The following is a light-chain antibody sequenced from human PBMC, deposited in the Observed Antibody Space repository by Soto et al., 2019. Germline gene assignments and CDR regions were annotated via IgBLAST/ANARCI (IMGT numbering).Light chain of an antibody. J-gene: IGLJ1*01. CDR1: SSDVGGYNY. V-gene: IGLV2-14*01. CDR3: SSYTSSSTYV. Sequence: LTQPASVSGSPGQSIAISCTGTSSDVGGYNYVSWYQQHPGKAPKLMVYDVSNRPSGVSNRFSGSKSCNTASLTISGLQAEDEANYYCSSYTSSSTYVFGTGTKVTVL. CDR2: DVS.